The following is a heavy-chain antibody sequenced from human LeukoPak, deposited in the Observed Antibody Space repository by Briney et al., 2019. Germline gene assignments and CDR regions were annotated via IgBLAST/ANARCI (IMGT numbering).Heavy chain of an antibody. CDR1: GGSFSGYY. CDR2: INHSGST. CDR3: ARSYRITMVRGNKAFDI. D-gene: IGHD3-10*01. J-gene: IGHJ3*02. Sequence: SETLSLTCAVYGGSFSGYYWSWIRQPPEKGLEWIGEINHSGSTNYNPSLKSRVTISVDTSKNQFSLKLSSVTAADTAVYYCARSYRITMVRGNKAFDIWGQGTMVTVSS. V-gene: IGHV4-34*01.